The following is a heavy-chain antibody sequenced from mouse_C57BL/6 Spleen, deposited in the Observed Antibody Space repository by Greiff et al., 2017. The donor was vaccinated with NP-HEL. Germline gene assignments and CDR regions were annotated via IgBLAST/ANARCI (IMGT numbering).Heavy chain of an antibody. CDR3: AKLGQDYVDY. V-gene: IGHV1-69*01. CDR2: IDPSDSYT. J-gene: IGHJ2*01. CDR1: GYTFTSYW. D-gene: IGHD4-1*01. Sequence: QVQLQQPGAELVMPGASVKLSCKASGYTFTSYWMHWVKQRPGQGLEWIGEIDPSDSYTNSNQKFKGKSTLTVDKSSRTSYMQLSSLTSEDSAVYYCAKLGQDYVDYWGQGTTLTVSS.